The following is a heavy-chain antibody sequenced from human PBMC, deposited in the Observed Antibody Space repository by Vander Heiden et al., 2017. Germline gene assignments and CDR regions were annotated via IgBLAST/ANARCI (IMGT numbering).Heavy chain of an antibody. CDR2: ISGSGGST. CDR1: GLPFTRYP. D-gene: IGHD3-22*01. Sequence: EVQLLQSGGGLVQPGGSLRLSCAAAGLPFTRYPMTWGRQAPGKGLEWVLGISGSGGSTYYADSVKGRFTISRDNSKNTLYLQMNSLRAEDTAVYYCAKDFSNDYDSRGYDFDLWGRGTLVTVSS. CDR3: AKDFSNDYDSRGYDFDL. J-gene: IGHJ2*01. V-gene: IGHV3-23*01.